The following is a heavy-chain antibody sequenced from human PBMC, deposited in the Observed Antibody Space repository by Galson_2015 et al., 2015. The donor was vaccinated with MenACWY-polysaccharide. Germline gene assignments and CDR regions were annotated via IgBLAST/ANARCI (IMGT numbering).Heavy chain of an antibody. CDR3: TRIIARKHTFVDA. CDR1: GYTFSSYD. J-gene: IGHJ5*02. D-gene: IGHD2-21*01. CDR2: MNPNNDNT. V-gene: IGHV1-8*01. Sequence: SVKVSCKASGYTFSSYDINWVRQASGQGLEWMGWMNPNNDNTGYAQKFQGRVAMTRDTATSTAYMELRMLRYDDTAVYYCTRIIARKHTFVDAWGQGTLVSVS.